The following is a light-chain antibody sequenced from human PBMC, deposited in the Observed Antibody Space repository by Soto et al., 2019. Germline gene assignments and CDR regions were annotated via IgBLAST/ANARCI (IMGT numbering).Light chain of an antibody. V-gene: IGKV3-20*01. CDR3: QQYGDSPPPYT. Sequence: DIVLTQSPGTLSLSPGERATLSCRASQSVSNNYLAWYQQKPGRAPRILIYGASSRATGLPDRFSGSGSGTDFTLTINRLEPEDFAVYYCQQYGDSPPPYTFGQGTKLEIK. J-gene: IGKJ2*01. CDR2: GAS. CDR1: QSVSNNY.